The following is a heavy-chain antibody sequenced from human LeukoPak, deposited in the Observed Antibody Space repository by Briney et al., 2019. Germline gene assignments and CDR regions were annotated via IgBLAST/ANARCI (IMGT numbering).Heavy chain of an antibody. J-gene: IGHJ4*02. Sequence: ASVKVSCKASGYTFTSHYMHWVRQAPGQGLEWMGIINPDGGSTTYAQKFQGRVTMTRDTSTSTVYMELSSLRSEDTAVYYCAASMGYSSSRDYWGQGTLVTVSS. CDR1: GYTFTSHY. D-gene: IGHD6-6*01. V-gene: IGHV1-46*01. CDR2: INPDGGST. CDR3: AASMGYSSSRDY.